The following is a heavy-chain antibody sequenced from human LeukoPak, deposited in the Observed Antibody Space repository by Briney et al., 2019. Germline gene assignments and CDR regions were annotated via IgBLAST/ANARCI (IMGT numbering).Heavy chain of an antibody. V-gene: IGHV3-21*01. Sequence: GGSLRLSCAASGFTFSSYSMNWVRQAPGKGLEWVSSISSSSSYIYYADSVKGRFTISRDNAKNSLYLQMNSLRAEDTAVYYCARDLLVVPAAIGWFDPWGQGTLVTVSS. J-gene: IGHJ5*02. CDR2: ISSSSSYI. CDR3: ARDLLVVPAAIGWFDP. CDR1: GFTFSSYS. D-gene: IGHD2-2*02.